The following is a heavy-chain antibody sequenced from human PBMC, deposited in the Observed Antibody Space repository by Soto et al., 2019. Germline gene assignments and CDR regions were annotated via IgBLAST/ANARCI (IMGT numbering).Heavy chain of an antibody. CDR3: ARVWQVAIDY. Sequence: EVQLVESGGGLVQPGGSLRLSCAASGFTFSTYDMNWVRQAPGKGLEWVSYISSSGSTTYYADSVRGRFTISRDNAKKSLYLQMNSLRAEYTAVYYCARVWQVAIDYWGQGTLVTVSS. J-gene: IGHJ4*02. V-gene: IGHV3-48*03. D-gene: IGHD6-19*01. CDR2: ISSSGSTT. CDR1: GFTFSTYD.